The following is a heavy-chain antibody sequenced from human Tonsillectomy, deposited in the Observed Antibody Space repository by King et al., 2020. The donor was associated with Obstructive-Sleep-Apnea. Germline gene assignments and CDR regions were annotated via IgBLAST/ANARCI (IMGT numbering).Heavy chain of an antibody. CDR3: ARDYSRGWFLKD. CDR2: IYYSGST. J-gene: IGHJ4*02. V-gene: IGHV4-59*01. Sequence: VQLQESGPGLVKPSETLSLTCTVSGGSISSYYWSWIRQPPGKGLEWIGYIYYSGSTNYNPSLKSRVTISVDTSKNQFSLKLSSVTAADTAVYYCARDYSRGWFLKDWGQGTLVTVSS. CDR1: GGSISSYY. D-gene: IGHD6-19*01.